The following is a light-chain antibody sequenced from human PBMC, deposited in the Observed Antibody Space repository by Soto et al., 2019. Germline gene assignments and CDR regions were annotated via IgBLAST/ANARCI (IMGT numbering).Light chain of an antibody. J-gene: IGKJ5*01. Sequence: IVLARSPATLSLSPGERASLSFMSIQSVSIYLAWYQQKPGQAPRLLIYDASNRATGIPARFSGSGSGTEFTLTISSLQSEDFAVYYCQQRSNWPLITFGQGTRLEIK. V-gene: IGKV3-11*01. CDR1: QSVSIY. CDR3: QQRSNWPLIT. CDR2: DAS.